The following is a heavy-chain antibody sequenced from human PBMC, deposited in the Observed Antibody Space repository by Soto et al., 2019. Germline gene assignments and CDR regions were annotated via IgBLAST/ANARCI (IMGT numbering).Heavy chain of an antibody. CDR1: GGSITRGGYY. Sequence: QAQLQESGPGLVNPSETLSLTCTVSGGSITRGGYYWSLIRQHPGKGLEWIGYIYNSGTTYYNPSLKSRVTVSVDTSKNQFSLQLTSVTAADTAVYYCARDPAPWGQGTLCTVAS. V-gene: IGHV4-31*03. J-gene: IGHJ5*02. CDR3: ARDPAP. CDR2: IYNSGTT.